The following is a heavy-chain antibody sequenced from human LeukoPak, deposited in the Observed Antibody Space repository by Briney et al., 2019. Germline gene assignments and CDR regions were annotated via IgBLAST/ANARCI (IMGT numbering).Heavy chain of an antibody. CDR3: ARALTYYDSSGYYLVNWFDP. V-gene: IGHV1-2*06. J-gene: IGHJ5*02. CDR2: INPNSGGT. Sequence: ASVKVSCKASGYTFTGYYMHWVRQAPGQGLEWMGRINPNSGGTNYAQKFQGRVTMTGDTSISTAYMELSRLRSDDTAVYYCARALTYYDSSGYYLVNWFDPWGQGTLVTVSS. D-gene: IGHD3-22*01. CDR1: GYTFTGYY.